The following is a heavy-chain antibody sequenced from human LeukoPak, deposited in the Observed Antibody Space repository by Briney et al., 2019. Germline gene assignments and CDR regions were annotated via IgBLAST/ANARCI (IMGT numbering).Heavy chain of an antibody. CDR1: GGSFSGYY. CDR2: INHSGST. V-gene: IGHV4-34*01. D-gene: IGHD6-19*01. J-gene: IGHJ5*02. CDR3: ARHGSRIAVAGTTRGRSFDP. Sequence: PSETLSLTCAVYGGSFSGYYWSWIRQPPGKGLEWIGEINHSGSTNYNPSLKSRVTISVDTSKNQFSLKLSSVTAADTAVYYCARHGSRIAVAGTTRGRSFDPWGQGTLVTVSS.